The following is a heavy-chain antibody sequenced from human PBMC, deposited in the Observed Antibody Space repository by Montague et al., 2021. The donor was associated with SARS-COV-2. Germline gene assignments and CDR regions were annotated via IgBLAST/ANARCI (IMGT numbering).Heavy chain of an antibody. CDR1: GFTFNSHG. CDR3: ARAVGPYSGYDGGLDY. D-gene: IGHD5-12*01. J-gene: IGHJ4*02. Sequence: SLRLSCAASGFTFNSHGMHWVRQAPGKGLVWVAVIWYDTSNKYYADSVKGRLTISRDNSKNTVYLQMNSLRVEDTAVYYCARAVGPYSGYDGGLDYWGQGTLGTVSS. CDR2: IWYDTSNK. V-gene: IGHV3-33*01.